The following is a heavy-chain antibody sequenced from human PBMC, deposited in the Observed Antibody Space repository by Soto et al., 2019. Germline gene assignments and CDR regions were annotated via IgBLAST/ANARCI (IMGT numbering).Heavy chain of an antibody. Sequence: SETLSLTCTVSGGSISSYYWSWIRQPPGKGLEWIGYIYYSGSTNYNPSLKSRVTISVDTSKNQFSLKLSSVTAADTAVYYCASGSYWGSYYYYGMDVWGQGTTVTSP. D-gene: IGHD1-26*01. J-gene: IGHJ6*02. V-gene: IGHV4-59*01. CDR2: IYYSGST. CDR3: ASGSYWGSYYYYGMDV. CDR1: GGSISSYY.